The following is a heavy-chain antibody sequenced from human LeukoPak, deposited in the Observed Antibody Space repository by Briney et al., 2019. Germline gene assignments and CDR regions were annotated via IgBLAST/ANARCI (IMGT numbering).Heavy chain of an antibody. D-gene: IGHD1-1*01. CDR2: ISSNGGST. CDR1: GFTFSSYA. V-gene: IGHV3-64*01. CDR3: ARDQRTYVTGAFDI. J-gene: IGHJ3*02. Sequence: PGGSLRLSCAASGFTFSSYAMHWVRQAPGKGLEYVSAISSNGGSTYYANSVKGRFTISRDNSKNTLYLQMGSLRAEDMAVYYCARDQRTYVTGAFDIWAKGQWSPSLQ.